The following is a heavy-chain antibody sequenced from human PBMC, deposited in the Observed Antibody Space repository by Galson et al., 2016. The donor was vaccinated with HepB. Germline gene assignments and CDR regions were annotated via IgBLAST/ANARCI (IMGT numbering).Heavy chain of an antibody. CDR1: GFSFSNYA. CDR2: VSYDGRRK. D-gene: IGHD3-10*01. J-gene: IGHJ4*02. CDR3: AGSGGSYGSGSYWAVLDY. Sequence: SLRLSCAASGFSFSNYALHWVRQAPGKGLEWVAVVSYDGRRKYYAGSVRGRFTISRDTSKNTLYLKMNSMIDEDTAVDYWAGSGGSYGSGSYWAVLDYWGQGTLVTVSS. V-gene: IGHV3-30*04.